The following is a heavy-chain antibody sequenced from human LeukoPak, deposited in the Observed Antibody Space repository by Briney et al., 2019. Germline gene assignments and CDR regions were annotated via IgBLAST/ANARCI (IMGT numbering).Heavy chain of an antibody. CDR2: INHSGST. Sequence: PSETLSLTXAVYGGSFSGYYWSWIRQPPGKGLEWIGEINHSGSTNYNPSLKSRVTISVDTSKNQFSLKLSSVTAADTAVYYCARSWEGGLQYYYYYMDVWDKGTTVTVSS. V-gene: IGHV4-34*01. CDR1: GGSFSGYY. D-gene: IGHD4-11*01. J-gene: IGHJ6*03. CDR3: ARSWEGGLQYYYYYMDV.